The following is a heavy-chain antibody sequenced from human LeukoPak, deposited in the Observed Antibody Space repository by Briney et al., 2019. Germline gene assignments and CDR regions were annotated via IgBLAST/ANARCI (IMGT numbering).Heavy chain of an antibody. V-gene: IGHV4-34*01. D-gene: IGHD3-22*01. CDR2: INHSGST. CDR3: ARGLITFRTGYYYDSSGYYGYFDY. Sequence: SETLSLXCAVYGGSFSGYYWSWIRQPPGKGLERIGEINHSGSTNYNPSLKSRVTISVDTSKNQFSLKLSSVTAADTAVYYCARGLITFRTGYYYDSSGYYGYFDYWGQGTLVTVSS. J-gene: IGHJ4*02. CDR1: GGSFSGYY.